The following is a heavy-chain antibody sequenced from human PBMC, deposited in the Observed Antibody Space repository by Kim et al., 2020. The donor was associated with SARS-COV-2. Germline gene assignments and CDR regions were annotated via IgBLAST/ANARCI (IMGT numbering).Heavy chain of an antibody. Sequence: DSVKGRFTISRDNAKNSLYLQMNSLRAEDTAVYYCARGFGVVTSRYGMDVWGQGTTVTVSS. J-gene: IGHJ6*02. CDR3: ARGFGVVTSRYGMDV. D-gene: IGHD3-3*01. V-gene: IGHV3-21*01.